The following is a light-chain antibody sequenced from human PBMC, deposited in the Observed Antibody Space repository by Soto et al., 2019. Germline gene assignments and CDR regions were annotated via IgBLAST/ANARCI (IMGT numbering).Light chain of an antibody. J-gene: IGLJ2*01. CDR3: YSAADNNLVL. CDR2: KDN. Sequence: SYELTQPSSLSVSPGQTARITCSGDVLEKKYGRWVQQRPGQAPVLVIYKDNARPSGIPERFSGSSSGTTVTLTISGAQVEDEADYYCYSAADNNLVLFGGGTKLTVL. CDR1: VLEKKY. V-gene: IGLV3-27*01.